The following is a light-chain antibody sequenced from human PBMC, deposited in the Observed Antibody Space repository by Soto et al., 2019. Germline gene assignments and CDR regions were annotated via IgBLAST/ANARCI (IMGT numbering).Light chain of an antibody. CDR1: TSNIAKNA. CDR3: AAWDDSLNGVV. J-gene: IGLJ2*01. V-gene: IGLV1-36*01. Sequence: QSALTQPPSVSEAPRQRVTISCSGSTSNIAKNAVNWYQHLPGKAPKLLIYYDDLLSSGVSDRFSGSKSGTSASLAISGLQSEDEADYYCAAWDDSLNGVVFGGGTKLTVL. CDR2: YDD.